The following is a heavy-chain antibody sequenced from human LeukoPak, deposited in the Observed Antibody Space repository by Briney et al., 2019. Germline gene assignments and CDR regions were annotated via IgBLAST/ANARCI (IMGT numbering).Heavy chain of an antibody. CDR2: IYSGGNA. V-gene: IGHV3-53*01. Sequence: PGGSLRLSCAASGFTVSSNSMSCGRQAPGKGLEWGSSIYSGGNAYHAGSVKGRLTISRDNSKNTLYLQMNSLRAEDTAVYYCARVHCSSASCHNDYWGQGTLVTVSS. J-gene: IGHJ4*02. D-gene: IGHD2-2*02. CDR1: GFTVSSNS. CDR3: ARVHCSSASCHNDY.